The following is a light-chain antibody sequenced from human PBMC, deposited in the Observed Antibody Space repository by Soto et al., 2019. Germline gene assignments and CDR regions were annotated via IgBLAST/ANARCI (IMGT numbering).Light chain of an antibody. J-gene: IGKJ3*01. CDR3: QQRSSWPFT. V-gene: IGKV3-11*01. CDR2: GAS. CDR1: QNVNSY. Sequence: VVWAQSAATLSLSPGERATLSCRASQNVNSYLDWYQQKPGQAPRLLIYGASNRATGIPARFSGSGFGTDFTLTISSLEPEDFAVYYCQQRSSWPFTFGPGTKVDIK.